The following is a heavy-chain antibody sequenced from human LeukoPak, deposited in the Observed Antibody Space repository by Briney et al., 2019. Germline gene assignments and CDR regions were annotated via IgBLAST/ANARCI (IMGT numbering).Heavy chain of an antibody. CDR2: INPNSGGT. CDR3: ARDPIAHFWSGYLYLDY. J-gene: IGHJ4*02. V-gene: IGHV1-2*02. CDR1: GYTFTGYY. Sequence: ASVKVSCKASGYTFTGYYMHWVRQAPGQGLEWMGWINPNSGGTNYAQKFQGRVTMTRDTSISTAYMELSRLRSDDTAVYYCARDPIAHFWSGYLYLDYWGQGTLVTVSS. D-gene: IGHD3-3*02.